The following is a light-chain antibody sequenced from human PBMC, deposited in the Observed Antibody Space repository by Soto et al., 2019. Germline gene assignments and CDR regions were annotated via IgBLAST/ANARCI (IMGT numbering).Light chain of an antibody. CDR3: LQHSTYPLT. V-gene: IGKV1-17*01. CDR1: QGIRND. CDR2: AAS. Sequence: DLQMTQFPSSLSASVGDRVTITCRASQGIRNDLGWYQQKPGKAPKRLIYAASSLQSGVPSRSSGSGSGTEFTLAISSLQPEDSATFYCLQHSTYPLTFGQGTKVEIK. J-gene: IGKJ1*01.